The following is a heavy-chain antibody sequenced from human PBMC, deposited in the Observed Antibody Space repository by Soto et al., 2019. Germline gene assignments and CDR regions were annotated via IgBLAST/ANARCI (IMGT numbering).Heavy chain of an antibody. Sequence: QVQLVQSGAEVKKPGSSVKVSCKASGGTFKNFNFNWVRQAPGQGLEWMGGIISMFGTADYAQRFQGRVTITADDSTSTAYMELSSLRSEDTAVYYCARDETGDSYYYYYGMDVWGQGTTVTVSS. CDR3: ARDETGDSYYYYYGMDV. D-gene: IGHD7-27*01. V-gene: IGHV1-69*01. CDR1: GGTFKNFN. J-gene: IGHJ6*02. CDR2: IISMFGTA.